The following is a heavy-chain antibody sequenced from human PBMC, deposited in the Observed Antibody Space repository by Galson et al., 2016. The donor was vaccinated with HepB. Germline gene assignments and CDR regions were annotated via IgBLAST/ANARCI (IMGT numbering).Heavy chain of an antibody. V-gene: IGHV1-24*01. CDR2: T. Sequence: TIYAPKFQDRVTLTEDTSTDTAYMELNSLRSDDTAVYFCATLDYGDYALDYWGQGTLVTVSS. CDR3: ATLDYGDYALDY. D-gene: IGHD4-17*01. J-gene: IGHJ4*02.